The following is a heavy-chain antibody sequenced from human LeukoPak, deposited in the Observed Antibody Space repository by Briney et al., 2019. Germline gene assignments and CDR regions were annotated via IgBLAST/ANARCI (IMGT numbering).Heavy chain of an antibody. CDR1: GFTFSSYS. V-gene: IGHV3-21*04. Sequence: GGSLRLSCAASGFTFSSYSMNWVRQAPGKGLEWVSSISSSSSYIYYADSVKGRFTISRDNAKNSLYLQMNSLRAEDTALYHCARESSDSPVGGLWYFDLWGRGTLVTVSS. CDR3: ARESSDSPVGGLWYFDL. J-gene: IGHJ2*01. D-gene: IGHD2-21*02. CDR2: ISSSSSYI.